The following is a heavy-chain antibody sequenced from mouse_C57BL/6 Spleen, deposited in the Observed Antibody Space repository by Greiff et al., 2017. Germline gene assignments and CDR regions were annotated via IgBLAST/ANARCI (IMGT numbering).Heavy chain of an antibody. D-gene: IGHD2-2*01. CDR3: ARKDYGFDGFAY. Sequence: VQLQQPGAELVRPGSSVKLSCKASGYTFTSYWMDWVKQRPGQGLEWIGNIYPSDSETHYNQKFKDKATLTVDKSSSTAYMQLSSLTSEDSAVYYCARKDYGFDGFAYWGQGTLVTVSA. CDR2: IYPSDSET. J-gene: IGHJ3*01. V-gene: IGHV1-61*01. CDR1: GYTFTSYW.